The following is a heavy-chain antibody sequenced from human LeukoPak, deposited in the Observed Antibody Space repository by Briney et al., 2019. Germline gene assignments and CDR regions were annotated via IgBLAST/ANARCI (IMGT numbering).Heavy chain of an antibody. V-gene: IGHV3-30-3*01. CDR2: ISYDGSNK. J-gene: IGHJ4*02. Sequence: GGSLRLSCAASGFTFSSYAMHWVRQAPGKGLEWVAVISYDGSNKYYADAVKGRFTISRDDSKNTVFLRMNSLRAEDTAVYFCARGRSGSYFDYWGQGTLVTVSS. CDR1: GFTFSSYA. D-gene: IGHD1-26*01. CDR3: ARGRSGSYFDY.